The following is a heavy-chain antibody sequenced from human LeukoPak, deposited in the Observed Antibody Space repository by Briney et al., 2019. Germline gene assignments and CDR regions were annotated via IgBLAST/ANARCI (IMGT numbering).Heavy chain of an antibody. J-gene: IGHJ4*02. CDR2: ISGGSSTI. Sequence: GGSLRLSCAASGFTFSNYTMHWVRQAPGKGLEWISSISGGSSTIYYADSVKGRFTISRDNARNSLYLQMNSLRDEDTAVYYCARRDYGSGSFFGIDYWGQGTLVTVSS. CDR1: GFTFSNYT. D-gene: IGHD3-10*01. CDR3: ARRDYGSGSFFGIDY. V-gene: IGHV3-48*02.